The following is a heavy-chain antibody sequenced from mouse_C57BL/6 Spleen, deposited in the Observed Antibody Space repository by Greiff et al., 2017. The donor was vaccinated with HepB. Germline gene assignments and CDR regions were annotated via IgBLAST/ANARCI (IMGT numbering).Heavy chain of an antibody. CDR2: IYPRSGNT. CDR1: GYTFTSYG. Sequence: QVQLKESGAELARPGASVKLSCKASGYTFTSYGISWVKQRTGQGLEWIGEIYPRSGNTYYNEKFKGKATLTADKSSSTAYMELRSLTSDDSAVYFCARHGSPYFDVWGTGTTVTVSS. V-gene: IGHV1-81*01. D-gene: IGHD1-1*01. J-gene: IGHJ1*03. CDR3: ARHGSPYFDV.